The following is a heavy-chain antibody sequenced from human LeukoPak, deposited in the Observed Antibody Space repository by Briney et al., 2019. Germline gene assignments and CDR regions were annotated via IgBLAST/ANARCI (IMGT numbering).Heavy chain of an antibody. J-gene: IGHJ4*02. CDR2: IYYSGST. Sequence: PSETLSLTCTVSGGSISSYYWSWIRQPPVKGLEWIGYIYYSGSTNYNPSLKSRVTISVDTSKNQFSLKLSSVTAADTAVYYCARLDYYDSSGPDYWGQGTLVTVSS. CDR1: GGSISSYY. V-gene: IGHV4-59*08. CDR3: ARLDYYDSSGPDY. D-gene: IGHD3-22*01.